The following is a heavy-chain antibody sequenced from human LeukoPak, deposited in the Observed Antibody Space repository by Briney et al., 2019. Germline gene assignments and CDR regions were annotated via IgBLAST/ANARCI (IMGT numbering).Heavy chain of an antibody. CDR3: ARVTTGKGGNADY. CDR2: ITSSSSTI. J-gene: IGHJ4*02. Sequence: GESLRLSCAASGFTFSSYSMNWVRQAPGKGLEWVSYITSSSSTIYYADSVKGRFTISRDNAKNSLYLQMNSLRDEDTAVYYCARVTTGKGGNADYWGQGTLVTVSS. CDR1: GFTFSSYS. V-gene: IGHV3-48*02. D-gene: IGHD4-23*01.